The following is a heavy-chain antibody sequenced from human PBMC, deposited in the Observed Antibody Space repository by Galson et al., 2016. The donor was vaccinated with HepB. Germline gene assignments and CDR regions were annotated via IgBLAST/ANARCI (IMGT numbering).Heavy chain of an antibody. CDR2: IHHRWST. V-gene: IGHV4-59*01. D-gene: IGHD3-9*01. CDR1: GASITTYY. CDR3: TRDFDPFDS. Sequence: SETLSLTCTVSGASITTYYWSWIRQPPGKALEWIGYIHHRWSTKYNPSLNSRVTMSLDTSENKFPLSLRAVTAADTAVYYFTRDFDPFDSWGQGTLVTVSS. J-gene: IGHJ5*01.